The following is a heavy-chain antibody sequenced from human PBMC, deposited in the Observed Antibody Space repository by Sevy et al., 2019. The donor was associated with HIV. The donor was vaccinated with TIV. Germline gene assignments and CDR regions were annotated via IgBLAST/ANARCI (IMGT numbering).Heavy chain of an antibody. CDR3: AREKYRSIPGYYYGMDV. D-gene: IGHD6-13*01. V-gene: IGHV3-7*01. CDR2: IKQDGSEK. Sequence: GGSLRLSCAASGFTFSSYWMSWVRQAPGKGLEWVANIKQDGSEKYYVDSVKGRFTISRDNAKNSLYLQMNSLRAEDTAVYYCAREKYRSIPGYYYGMDVWGQGTTVTVSS. J-gene: IGHJ6*02. CDR1: GFTFSSYW.